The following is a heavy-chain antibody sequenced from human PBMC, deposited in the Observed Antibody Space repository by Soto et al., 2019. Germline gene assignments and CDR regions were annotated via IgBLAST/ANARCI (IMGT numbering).Heavy chain of an antibody. CDR2: INHSGST. V-gene: IGHV4-34*01. J-gene: IGHJ4*02. Sequence: SETLSLTCAVYGGSFSGYYWSWIRQPPGKGLEWIGEINHSGSTSYNPSLKSRVTISVDTSKNQFSLKLSSVTAADTAVYYCANRHYWGQGTLVTVSS. CDR1: GGSFSGYY. CDR3: ANRHY.